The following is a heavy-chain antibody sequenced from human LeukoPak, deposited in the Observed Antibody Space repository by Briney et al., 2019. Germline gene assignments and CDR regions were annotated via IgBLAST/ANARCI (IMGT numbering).Heavy chain of an antibody. CDR3: AKDAQRGFDYSNSLQN. CDR1: GFTFSDYF. J-gene: IGHJ1*01. V-gene: IGHV3-33*06. Sequence: GGSLRLSCAASGFTFSDYFMTWVRQTPGAGLEWVAVIWSDGSDKYYAKSVKGRFTISRDNSKNSLSLQMNSLRAEDTAVYFCAKDAQRGFDYSNSLQNWGQGILVTVSS. CDR2: IWSDGSDK. D-gene: IGHD4-11*01.